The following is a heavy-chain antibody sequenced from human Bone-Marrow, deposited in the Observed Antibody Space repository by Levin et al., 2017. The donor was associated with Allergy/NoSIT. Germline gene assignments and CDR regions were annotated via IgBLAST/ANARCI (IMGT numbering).Heavy chain of an antibody. V-gene: IGHV1-18*01. CDR2: ISGNNGKT. J-gene: IGHJ5*02. D-gene: IGHD3-10*01. CDR3: ARDSDGAENYYGWFDP. Sequence: GESLKISCKASGNVFGKSGISWVRQAPGQGLEWLGWISGNNGKTKYEQKNQGRVTMTTDTSTNTAYMELRSLRSDDTAVYYCARDSDGAENYYGWFDPWGQGTLVIVSA. CDR1: GNVFGKSG.